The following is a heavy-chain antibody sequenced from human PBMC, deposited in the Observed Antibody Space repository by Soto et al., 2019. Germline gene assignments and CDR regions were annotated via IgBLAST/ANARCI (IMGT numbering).Heavy chain of an antibody. CDR2: IWHDGSNK. CDR1: GFTFSSYG. V-gene: IGHV3-33*01. Sequence: QVQLVESGGGVVQPGRSLRLSCAASGFTFSSYGMHWVRQAPGKGLEWVAVIWHDGSNKYYADSVKGRFTISRDNSKNTLYLQMNSLRAEDTAVYYCARDLPVLEWLFLDYWGQGTLVTVSS. D-gene: IGHD3-3*01. J-gene: IGHJ4*02. CDR3: ARDLPVLEWLFLDY.